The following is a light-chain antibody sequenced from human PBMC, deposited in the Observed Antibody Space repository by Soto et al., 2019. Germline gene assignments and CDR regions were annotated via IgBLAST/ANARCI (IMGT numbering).Light chain of an antibody. CDR1: SSDVGGYNY. CDR2: DVT. Sequence: QSALTQPRSVSGSPGQSVTISCTGTSSDVGGYNYVSWYQQHPGKVPKLMIYDVTKRPSGVPDRFSASKSGNTASLTISGLQAGDEADYYCCSYAGSYTVVFGGATKLTVL. V-gene: IGLV2-11*01. CDR3: CSYAGSYTVV. J-gene: IGLJ2*01.